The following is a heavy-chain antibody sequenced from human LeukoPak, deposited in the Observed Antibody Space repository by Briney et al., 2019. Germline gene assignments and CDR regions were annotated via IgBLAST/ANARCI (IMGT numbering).Heavy chain of an antibody. J-gene: IGHJ4*02. CDR2: IYFSGTA. D-gene: IGHD5-18*01. CDR1: GGPISNSMNY. CDR3: ARYSYGYI. Sequence: SETLPLTCSVSGGPISNSMNYWGWIRQSPGKGLEWIGSIYFSGTAYYNPSLKSRVTISVDRSKNQFSLKLSSVTAADTAVYYCARYSYGYIWGQGTLVTVSS. V-gene: IGHV4-39*07.